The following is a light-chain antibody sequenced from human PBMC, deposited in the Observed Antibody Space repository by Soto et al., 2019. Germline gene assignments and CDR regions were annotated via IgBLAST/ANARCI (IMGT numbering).Light chain of an antibody. V-gene: IGKV1-17*01. J-gene: IGKJ1*01. CDR1: QGIRND. Sequence: DIQMTQSPSSLSASVGDRITITCRTSQGIRNDLAWYQQKPGEAPKRLIYAASSLQSGVPSRFSGSGSGTEFTLTSSSLQPEDFVTYYCLQHHTYPRTFGPGTKVEIK. CDR2: AAS. CDR3: LQHHTYPRT.